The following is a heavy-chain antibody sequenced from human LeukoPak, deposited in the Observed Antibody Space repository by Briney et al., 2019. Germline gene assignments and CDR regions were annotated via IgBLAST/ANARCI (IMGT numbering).Heavy chain of an antibody. CDR1: GYTFTSHG. J-gene: IGHJ4*02. Sequence: ASVKVSCKASGYTFTSHGISWVRQAPGQGLEWMGWISAYNGNTNYAQKLQGRVTMTTDTSTSTAYMELRSLRSDDTAVYYCARVITIFGVVIPPNFDYWGQGTLVTVSS. CDR2: ISAYNGNT. CDR3: ARVITIFGVVIPPNFDY. V-gene: IGHV1-18*01. D-gene: IGHD3-3*01.